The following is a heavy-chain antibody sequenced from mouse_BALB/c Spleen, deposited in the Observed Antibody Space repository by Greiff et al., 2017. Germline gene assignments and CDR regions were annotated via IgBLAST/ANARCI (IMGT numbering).Heavy chain of an antibody. D-gene: IGHD2-1*01. CDR1: GYTFTSYW. J-gene: IGHJ3*01. Sequence: QVQLKESGAELAKPGASVKMSCKASGYTFTSYWMHWVKQRPGQGLEWIGYINPSSGYTNYNQKFKDKATLTADKSSSTAYMQLSSLTSEDSAVYYCARTGGNQAWFAYWGQGTLVTVSA. V-gene: IGHV1-7*01. CDR2: INPSSGYT. CDR3: ARTGGNQAWFAY.